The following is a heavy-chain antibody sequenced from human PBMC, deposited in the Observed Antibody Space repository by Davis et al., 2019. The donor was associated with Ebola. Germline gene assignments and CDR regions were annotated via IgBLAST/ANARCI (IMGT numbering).Heavy chain of an antibody. V-gene: IGHV3-23*01. Sequence: PGGSLRLSCAASGVTFSSYAMRWVRQAPGKGLEWVSTITSGGSIYYADSVKGRFTISRDNSKNTLYLQMNGLRPEDTALYYCAKKYHYASGNYYFVFDYWGQGTLVTVSS. CDR2: ITSGGSI. CDR1: GVTFSSYA. J-gene: IGHJ4*02. D-gene: IGHD3-10*01. CDR3: AKKYHYASGNYYFVFDY.